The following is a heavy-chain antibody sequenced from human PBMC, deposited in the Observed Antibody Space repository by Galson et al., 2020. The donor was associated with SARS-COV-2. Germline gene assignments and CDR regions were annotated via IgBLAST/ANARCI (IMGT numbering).Heavy chain of an antibody. Sequence: GGSLRLSCAASGFSFDDYDMHWVRQGPGKGLEWVSGISWNSANIAYADSVKGRFTISRDNAKNSLYLQMNSLRAGDTALYYCAKHMFRGTASDAGGMDVWSQGTRVTVSS. CDR2: ISWNSANI. CDR1: GFSFDDYD. D-gene: IGHD2-21*02. J-gene: IGHJ6*02. V-gene: IGHV3-9*01. CDR3: AKHMFRGTASDAGGMDV.